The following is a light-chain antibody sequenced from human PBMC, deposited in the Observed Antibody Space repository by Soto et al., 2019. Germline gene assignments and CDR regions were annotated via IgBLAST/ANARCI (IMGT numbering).Light chain of an antibody. CDR2: GAS. J-gene: IGKJ4*01. V-gene: IGKV3-15*01. CDR1: QSVSSN. Sequence: ELVMTQSPATLSVSPGERATLSCRASQSVSSNLAWYQQKPGQAPRLLIYGASTRATVITPRFSGSGSGTEFTLTISSLQSEDFAVYYCQHYNNWPPGFGGGTKVEIK. CDR3: QHYNNWPPG.